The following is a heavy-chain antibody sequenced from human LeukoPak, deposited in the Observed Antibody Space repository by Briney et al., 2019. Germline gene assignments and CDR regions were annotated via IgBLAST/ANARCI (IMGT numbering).Heavy chain of an antibody. J-gene: IGHJ4*02. D-gene: IGHD3-10*01. Sequence: SETLSLTCTVSGGFISSSTHYWGWLRQPPGKGPECIGSIYYSGSTYYNPSLKSRVTISVDTSKNHFSLNLTSVIAADTAVYYCARHRGYYGSGSKVDYWGQGSLVTVSS. CDR3: ARHRGYYGSGSKVDY. CDR1: GGFISSSTHY. V-gene: IGHV4-39*01. CDR2: IYYSGST.